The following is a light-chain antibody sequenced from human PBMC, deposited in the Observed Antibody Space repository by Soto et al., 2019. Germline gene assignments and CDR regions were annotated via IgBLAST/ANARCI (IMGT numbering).Light chain of an antibody. CDR3: QQYSRHWAT. CDR2: QAS. CDR1: QRISNW. J-gene: IGKJ1*01. Sequence: DIQMTQSPSTLSASVGDRVTITCRASQRISNWLAWYQQKAGKAPKLLIYQASSLESGVPPRFSGSGSGTEFTLTISSLQPDDFATYYCQQYSRHWATFGQGTKVEIK. V-gene: IGKV1-5*03.